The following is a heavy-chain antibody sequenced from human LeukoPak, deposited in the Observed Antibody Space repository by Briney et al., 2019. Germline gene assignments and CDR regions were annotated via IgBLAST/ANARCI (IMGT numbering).Heavy chain of an antibody. CDR1: GFSFSSYG. CDR2: IWYDGSNK. CDR3: ARGGRYYYYGMDL. D-gene: IGHD5-12*01. Sequence: GGSLRLSCAASGFSFSSYGMHWVRQAPGKGLEWVALIWYDGSNKYYADSVKGRFTTSRDNSKNTLYLQMNSLRAEDTAVYYCARGGRYYYYGMDLWGQGTTVTVSS. J-gene: IGHJ6*02. V-gene: IGHV3-33*01.